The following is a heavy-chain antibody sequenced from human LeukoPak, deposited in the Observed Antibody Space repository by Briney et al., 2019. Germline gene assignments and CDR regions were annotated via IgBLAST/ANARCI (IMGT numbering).Heavy chain of an antibody. CDR2: IYYSGST. Sequence: SETLSLTCTVSGGSISSSSYYWGWIRQPPGKGLVWIGSIYYSGSTYYNPSLKSRVTISVDTSKNQFSLKLSSVTAADTAVYYCASSRPYWGQGALVSVSS. CDR3: ASSRPY. CDR1: GGSISSSSYY. V-gene: IGHV4-39*01. J-gene: IGHJ4*02.